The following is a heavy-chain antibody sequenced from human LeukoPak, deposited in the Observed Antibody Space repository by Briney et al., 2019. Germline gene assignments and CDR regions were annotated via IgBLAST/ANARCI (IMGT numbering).Heavy chain of an antibody. CDR2: ISAYNGNT. Sequence: ASVKVSCKASGYTFTSYGISWVRRAPGQGLEWMGWISAYNGNTNYAQKLQGRVTMTTDTSTSTAYMELRSLRSDDTAVYYCARAGPTITMVRGVMWGIFDYWGQGTLVTVSS. V-gene: IGHV1-18*01. D-gene: IGHD3-10*01. CDR3: ARAGPTITMVRGVMWGIFDY. J-gene: IGHJ4*02. CDR1: GYTFTSYG.